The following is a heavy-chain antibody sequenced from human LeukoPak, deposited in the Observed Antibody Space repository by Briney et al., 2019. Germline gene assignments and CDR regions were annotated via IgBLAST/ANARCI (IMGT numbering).Heavy chain of an antibody. J-gene: IGHJ4*02. CDR1: GFTFSSYA. Sequence: GGSLRLSCAASGFTFSSYAMSWVRQAPGKGLEWVSAISGSGGSTYYADSVKGRFTISRDNSKNTLYLQMNSLRAEDTAVYYCAKVPRPGIAAAGTNYDYWGQGTLVTVSS. CDR2: ISGSGGST. CDR3: AKVPRPGIAAAGTNYDY. D-gene: IGHD6-13*01. V-gene: IGHV3-23*01.